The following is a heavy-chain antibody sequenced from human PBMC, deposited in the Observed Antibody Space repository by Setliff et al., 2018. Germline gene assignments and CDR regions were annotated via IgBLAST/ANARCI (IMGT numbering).Heavy chain of an antibody. CDR2: IWSDGTNK. CDR1: GFSFGSYG. J-gene: IGHJ4*02. Sequence: HPGGSLRLSCAASGFSFGSYGMHWVRQDPGKGLEWVAFIWSDGTNKYYADSVKGRFTISKDNSKNTLYLQMNSLRTEDTAVYYCAKRKGIAALDYWGQGTLVTVSS. V-gene: IGHV3-30*02. CDR3: AKRKGIAALDY. D-gene: IGHD2-15*01.